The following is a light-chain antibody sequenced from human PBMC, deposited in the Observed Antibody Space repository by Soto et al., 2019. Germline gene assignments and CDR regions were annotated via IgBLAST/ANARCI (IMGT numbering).Light chain of an antibody. CDR2: AAS. Sequence: DIQLTQSPSFLSASVGDRVTITCRARQGISSYLAWYQQEPGKAPKLLIYAASTLQSGVPSRFSGGGSGTEFTLTISSLQPEDFATYYCQQLNSYPLTFGGGTKVEIK. V-gene: IGKV1-9*01. CDR1: QGISSY. J-gene: IGKJ4*01. CDR3: QQLNSYPLT.